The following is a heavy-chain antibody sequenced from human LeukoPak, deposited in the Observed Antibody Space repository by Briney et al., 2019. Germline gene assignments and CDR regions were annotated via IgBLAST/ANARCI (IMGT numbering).Heavy chain of an antibody. D-gene: IGHD6-6*01. CDR2: IKQDGSEK. CDR1: GFTFSSRDW. J-gene: IGHJ6*03. CDR3: ARADSSIAARLSRSSIFNYYYYMDV. V-gene: IGHV3-7*01. Sequence: GGSLRLSCVASGFTFSSRDWMTWVRQAPGKGLEWVANIKQDGSEKNYVDSVKGRFTISRDNAKNSLYLQMNSLRDEDTAVYYCARADSSIAARLSRSSIFNYYYYMDVWGKGTTVTVSS.